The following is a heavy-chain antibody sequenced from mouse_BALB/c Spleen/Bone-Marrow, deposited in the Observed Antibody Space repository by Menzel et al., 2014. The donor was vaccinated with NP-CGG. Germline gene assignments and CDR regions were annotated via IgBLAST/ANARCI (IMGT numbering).Heavy chain of an antibody. D-gene: IGHD4-1*01. Sequence: VQVVESGTELVRPGTSVKVSCKASGYAFTNYLMEWVKQRPGQGLEWIGVINPGSGDTSYNEKFRGKATLTADKSSSTAYMQLSSLTSDDSAVYFCARNANWLFAYWGQGTLVTVSA. J-gene: IGHJ3*01. CDR3: ARNANWLFAY. V-gene: IGHV1-54*01. CDR2: INPGSGDT. CDR1: GYAFTNYL.